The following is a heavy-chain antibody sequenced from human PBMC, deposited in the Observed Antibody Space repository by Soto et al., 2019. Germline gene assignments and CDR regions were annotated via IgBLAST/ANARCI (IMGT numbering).Heavy chain of an antibody. CDR1: GFSVSGSY. V-gene: IGHV3-66*01. CDR2: VYSGGNA. J-gene: IGHJ4*02. Sequence: DVQVVESGGGLVQPGGSLRLSCAVSGFSVSGSYMCWVRQAPGKGLEWVSGVYSGGNAYYADSVKGRFTISRDTSRNTVFLQMNSLRVEDTAVYYCARSKVDWGQGTLVTVSS. CDR3: ARSKVD. D-gene: IGHD1-26*01.